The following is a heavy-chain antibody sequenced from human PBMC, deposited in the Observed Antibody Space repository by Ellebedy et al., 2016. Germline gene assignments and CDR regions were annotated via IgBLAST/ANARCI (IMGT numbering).Heavy chain of an antibody. J-gene: IGHJ3*01. CDR3: VTRHNGAFDL. CDR1: GFSVSSND. CDR2: FYGGGAS. V-gene: IGHV3-53*01. D-gene: IGHD2-8*01. Sequence: GGSLRLXCAVSGFSVSSNDMSWVRQAPGKGLELVSLFYGGGASYYADSVKGRFTISRDNSKKTLYLQMSGLGVEDTAVYYCVTRHNGAFDLWGQGTMVTVSS.